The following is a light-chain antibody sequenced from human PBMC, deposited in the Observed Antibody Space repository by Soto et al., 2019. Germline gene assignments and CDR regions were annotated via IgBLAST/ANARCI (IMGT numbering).Light chain of an antibody. CDR3: QSYDSSLSVV. V-gene: IGLV1-40*01. Sequence: QSALTQPPSVPGAPGQRVTISCTGSSSNIGAGYDVHWYQQLPGTAPKILIYGNSNRPSGVPDRFSGSKSGTSASLAITGLQAEDEADYYCQSYDSSLSVVFGGGTKLTVL. CDR1: SSNIGAGYD. J-gene: IGLJ2*01. CDR2: GNS.